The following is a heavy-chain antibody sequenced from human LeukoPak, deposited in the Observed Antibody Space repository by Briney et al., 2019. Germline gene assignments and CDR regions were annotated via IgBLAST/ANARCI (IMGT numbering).Heavy chain of an antibody. D-gene: IGHD6-6*01. V-gene: IGHV5-51*01. CDR1: GYTFTSYW. CDR2: IYPGDSDT. J-gene: IGHJ4*02. CDR3: ARVRDSSSHYYFDN. Sequence: GESLKISCKGSGYTFTSYWVGWVRRMPGKGLEWMGIIYPGDSDTRYSPSFQGQVTISADKSITTAFLQWSSLKASDTAMYYCARVRDSSSHYYFDNWGQGTLVTVSS.